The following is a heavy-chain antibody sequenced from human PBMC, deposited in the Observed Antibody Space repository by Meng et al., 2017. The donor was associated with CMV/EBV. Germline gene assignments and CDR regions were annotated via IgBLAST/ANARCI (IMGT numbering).Heavy chain of an antibody. CDR3: ARDGRFSDISSGWYRDKYYYYGMDV. V-gene: IGHV3-53*01. CDR1: GFTASSNY. D-gene: IGHD6-19*01. Sequence: GGSLRLSCAASGFTASSNYMSWVRQAPGKGLEWVSVIYSGGSTYYADSVKGRFTISRDNSKNTLYLQMNSLRAEDTAVYYCARDGRFSDISSGWYRDKYYYYGMDVWGQGTTVTVSS. CDR2: IYSGGST. J-gene: IGHJ6*02.